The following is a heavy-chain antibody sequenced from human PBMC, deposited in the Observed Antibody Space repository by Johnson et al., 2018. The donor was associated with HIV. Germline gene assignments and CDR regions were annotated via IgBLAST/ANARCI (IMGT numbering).Heavy chain of an antibody. Sequence: VQLVESGGGLVQPGGSLRLSCAASGFTFSSYWMSWVRQAPGKGLEWVSGISWNSGSIGYADSVKGRFTISRDNAKNSLYLQMNSLRAEDTALYYCAKGIAARPPGDAFDIWGQGTMVTVSS. J-gene: IGHJ3*02. V-gene: IGHV3-9*01. CDR3: AKGIAARPPGDAFDI. D-gene: IGHD6-6*01. CDR1: GFTFSSYW. CDR2: ISWNSGSI.